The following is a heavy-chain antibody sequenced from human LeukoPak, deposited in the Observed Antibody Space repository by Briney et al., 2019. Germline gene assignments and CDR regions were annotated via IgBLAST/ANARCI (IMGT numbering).Heavy chain of an antibody. V-gene: IGHV4-34*01. Sequence: SETLSLTCAVYGGSFSGYYWSWIRQPPGKGLDWIGEINHSGSTNYNPSLKSRVTISVDTSKNQFSLKLSSVTAADTAVYYCARVFDEYSSSSAVDYWGQGTLVTVSS. CDR3: ARVFDEYSSSSAVDY. D-gene: IGHD6-6*01. J-gene: IGHJ4*02. CDR1: GGSFSGYY. CDR2: INHSGST.